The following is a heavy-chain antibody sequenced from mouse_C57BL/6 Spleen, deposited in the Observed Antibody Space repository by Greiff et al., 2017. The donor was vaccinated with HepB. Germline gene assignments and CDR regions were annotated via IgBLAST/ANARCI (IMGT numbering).Heavy chain of an antibody. CDR1: GFTFSNYW. D-gene: IGHD1-1*01. Sequence: EVQLVESGGGLVQPGGSIKLSCVASGFTFSNYWMNWVRQSPEKGLEWVAQIRLKSDNYATHYAESVKGRFTISRDDSKSSVYLQMNNLRAEDTGIYYCTRATLSYYAMDYWGQGTSVTVSS. J-gene: IGHJ4*01. CDR2: IRLKSDNYAT. V-gene: IGHV6-3*01. CDR3: TRATLSYYAMDY.